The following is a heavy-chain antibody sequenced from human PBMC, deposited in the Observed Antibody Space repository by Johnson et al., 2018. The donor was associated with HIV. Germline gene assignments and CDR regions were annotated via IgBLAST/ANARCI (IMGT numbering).Heavy chain of an antibody. J-gene: IGHJ3*02. CDR2: INWNGGST. Sequence: RPGGSLRLSCAASGFTFDDYGMSWVRQAPGKGLEWVSGINWNGGSTGYADSVKGRFTISRDNAKNSLYLQMNSLRAEDTALYYCARDGEYCTGGICYSNVFDIWGQGTMVIVYS. V-gene: IGHV3-20*04. D-gene: IGHD2-8*02. CDR3: ARDGEYCTGGICYSNVFDI. CDR1: GFTFDDYG.